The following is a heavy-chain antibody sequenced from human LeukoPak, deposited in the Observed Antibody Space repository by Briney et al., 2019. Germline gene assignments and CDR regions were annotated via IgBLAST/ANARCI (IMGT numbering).Heavy chain of an antibody. CDR2: INPNSGGT. J-gene: IGHJ4*02. D-gene: IGHD2-2*01. CDR3: ARAEIVVVPAAIFHFDY. CDR1: GYTFTGYY. V-gene: IGHV1-2*02. Sequence: GASVKVSCKASGYTFTGYYMHWVRQAPGQGLEWMGWINPNSGGTNYAQKFQGRVTMTRDTSISTAYMELSRLRSDDTAVYYCARAEIVVVPAAIFHFDYWGQGTLVTVSS.